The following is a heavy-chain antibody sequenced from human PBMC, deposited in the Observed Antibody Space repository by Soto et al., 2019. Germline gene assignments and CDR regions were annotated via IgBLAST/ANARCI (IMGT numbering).Heavy chain of an antibody. CDR3: ARGDFYETSAYPSFDY. D-gene: IGHD3-22*01. CDR1: GYTFTSYA. V-gene: IGHV1-3*01. Sequence: ASVKVSCKASGYTFTSYAMHWVRQAPGQRLEWMGWINAGNGNTKYSQKFQGRVTITSDTAASTAYMELSSLRSEDAAVYYCARGDFYETSAYPSFDYWGQGSLVIVS. CDR2: INAGNGNT. J-gene: IGHJ4*02.